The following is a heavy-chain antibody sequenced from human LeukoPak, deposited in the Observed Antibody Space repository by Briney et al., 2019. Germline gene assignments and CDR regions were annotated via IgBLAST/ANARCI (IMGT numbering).Heavy chain of an antibody. CDR3: ARDLEVPGGNRLFDY. J-gene: IGHJ4*02. D-gene: IGHD4-23*01. CDR2: ITYTSGTL. CDR1: GFTFSSYS. Sequence: PGGSLRLSCAASGFTFSSYSMNWVRQAPEKGLEWISYITYTSGTLYYAASVKGRFTISRDNAKNSLYLQMSSLRDEDTAVYYCARDLEVPGGNRLFDYWGQGTLVTVSS. V-gene: IGHV3-48*02.